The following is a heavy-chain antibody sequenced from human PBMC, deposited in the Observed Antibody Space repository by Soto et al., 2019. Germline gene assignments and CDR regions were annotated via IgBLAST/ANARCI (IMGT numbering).Heavy chain of an antibody. CDR2: IYHSGST. Sequence: SETLSLTCAVSGGSISSSNWWSWVRQPPGKGLEWIGEIYHSGSTNYNPSLKSRVTISVDKSKNHFSLNLQSATAADTALYYCARETGENWTYEAHWGPGTLVTVSS. V-gene: IGHV4-4*02. CDR1: GGSISSSNW. J-gene: IGHJ1*01. CDR3: ARETGENWTYEAH. D-gene: IGHD1-7*01.